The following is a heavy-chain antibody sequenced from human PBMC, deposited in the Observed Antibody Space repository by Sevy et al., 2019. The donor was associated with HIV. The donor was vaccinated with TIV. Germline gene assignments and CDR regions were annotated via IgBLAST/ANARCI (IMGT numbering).Heavy chain of an antibody. CDR3: AKDKGVDTAMTDPHFDY. CDR2: ISWNSGSI. V-gene: IGHV3-9*01. CDR1: GFTFDDYA. D-gene: IGHD5-18*01. Sequence: GGSLRLSCAASGFTFDDYAMHWDRQAPGKGLEWVSGISWNSGSIGYADSVKGRFTISRDNAKNSLYLQMNSLRAEDTALYYCAKDKGVDTAMTDPHFDYWGQGTLVTVSS. J-gene: IGHJ4*02.